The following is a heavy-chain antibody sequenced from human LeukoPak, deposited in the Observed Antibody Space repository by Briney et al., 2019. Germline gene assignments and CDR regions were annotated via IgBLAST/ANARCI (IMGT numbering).Heavy chain of an antibody. D-gene: IGHD3-22*01. J-gene: IGHJ6*02. CDR1: GFTVSSNY. Sequence: GGSLRLSCAASGFTVSSNYMSWVRQAPGKGLEWVSVIYSGGSTYYADSVKGRFTISRDNSKNTLYLQMNSLRAEDTAVYYCARDSHPVSSGYSQHRPAPYYYYGMDVWGQGTTVTVSS. CDR2: IYSGGST. CDR3: ARDSHPVSSGYSQHRPAPYYYYGMDV. V-gene: IGHV3-66*01.